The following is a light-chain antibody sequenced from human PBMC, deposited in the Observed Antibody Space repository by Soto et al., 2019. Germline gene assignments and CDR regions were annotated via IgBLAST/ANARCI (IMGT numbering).Light chain of an antibody. CDR1: QSVTSGY. Sequence: EIVLTQSPGILSLSPGERATLSFRASQSVTSGYLAWYQQKPGQSPRLLMYGASSRATSVPDRFSGSGPGTDFTLTITRLEPEDFAVYDCHQYGTSPLTFGGGTKVDIK. CDR3: HQYGTSPLT. V-gene: IGKV3-20*01. J-gene: IGKJ4*01. CDR2: GAS.